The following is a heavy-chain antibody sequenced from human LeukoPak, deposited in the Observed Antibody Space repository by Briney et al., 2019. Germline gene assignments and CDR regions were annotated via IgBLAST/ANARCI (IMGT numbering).Heavy chain of an antibody. J-gene: IGHJ5*02. CDR1: GGTFSSYA. CDR2: IIPIFGTA. V-gene: IGHV1-69*06. CDR3: ASLTEYCSAGSCYLGWFDP. D-gene: IGHD2-15*01. Sequence: SVKVSCKASGGTFSSYAISWVRQAPGQGLEWMGGIIPIFGTANYAQKFQGRVTITADKSTSTAYMELSSLRSEDTAVYYCASLTEYCSAGSCYLGWFDPWGQGTLVTVSS.